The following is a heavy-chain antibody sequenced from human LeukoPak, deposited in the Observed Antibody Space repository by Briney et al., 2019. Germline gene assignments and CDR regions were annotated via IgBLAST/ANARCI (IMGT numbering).Heavy chain of an antibody. D-gene: IGHD3-9*01. J-gene: IGHJ4*02. V-gene: IGHV1-2*02. CDR3: ARSPDILTGEKFDY. CDR2: MNPKSGGT. Sequence: ASVKVSCKASGYTFTGYYVHWVRQAPGQGLEWMGWMNPKSGGTNYAQKFEARVTMNRDTSISTAYMELSRLRFDDTAVYYCARSPDILTGEKFDYWGQGTLVTVSS. CDR1: GYTFTGYY.